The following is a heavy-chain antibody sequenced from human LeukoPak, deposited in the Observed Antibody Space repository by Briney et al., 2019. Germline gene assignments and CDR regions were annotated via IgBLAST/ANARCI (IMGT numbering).Heavy chain of an antibody. J-gene: IGHJ4*02. CDR1: GASIDSHSW. D-gene: IGHD6-19*01. V-gene: IGHV4-4*02. Sequence: PSGTLSLTCAVSGASIDSHSWWSWVRQPPGKGLEWIGEIYHSGGANYKPSLKSRVTMSVDTSKNHFSLKLTSVTAADTAVYYCASGEYSSGWYALSYDYWGQGTLVTVSS. CDR2: IYHSGGA. CDR3: ASGEYSSGWYALSYDY.